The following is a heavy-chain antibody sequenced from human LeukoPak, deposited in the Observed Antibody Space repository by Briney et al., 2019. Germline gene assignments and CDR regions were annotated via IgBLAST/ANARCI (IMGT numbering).Heavy chain of an antibody. Sequence: SGTLSLTCAVSGGSISSSNWWSWVRQPPGKGLEWIGEIYHSGSTNYNPSLKSRVTISVDKSKNQFSLKLSSVTAADTAVYYCARGKGDDSSGYYYLNWFDPWGQGTLVTVSS. V-gene: IGHV4-4*02. CDR1: GGSISSSNW. D-gene: IGHD3-22*01. J-gene: IGHJ5*02. CDR3: ARGKGDDSSGYYYLNWFDP. CDR2: IYHSGST.